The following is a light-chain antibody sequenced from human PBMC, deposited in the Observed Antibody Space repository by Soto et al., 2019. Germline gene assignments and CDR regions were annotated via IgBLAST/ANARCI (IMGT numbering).Light chain of an antibody. CDR2: GAS. CDR1: QSASTN. Sequence: EIVLTQSPATLSLSPGERATLSFSASQSASTNLACYQQKPGQAPRLLIYGASTRATGIPARFSGGLSGTEFTLTISSLQSEDFAVYYCQQYTNWPTFGQGTKVDIK. J-gene: IGKJ1*01. V-gene: IGKV3-15*01. CDR3: QQYTNWPT.